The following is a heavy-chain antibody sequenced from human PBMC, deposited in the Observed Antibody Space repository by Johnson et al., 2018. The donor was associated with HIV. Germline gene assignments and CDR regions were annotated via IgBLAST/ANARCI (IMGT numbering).Heavy chain of an antibody. CDR3: ARVLMRGAYYYDSSGYYI. CDR2: LSSGGDT. CDR1: GFTFSSYY. Sequence: VQVVESGGGVVQPGRSLRLSCAASGFTFSSYYMSWVRQAPGKGLEWVSVLSSGGDTYYTDSVNGRFTITRDNSKNTLYLQMNSLRAEDTAGYYCARVLMRGAYYYDSSGYYIWGQGTMVTVSS. D-gene: IGHD3-22*01. J-gene: IGHJ3*02. V-gene: IGHV3-66*01.